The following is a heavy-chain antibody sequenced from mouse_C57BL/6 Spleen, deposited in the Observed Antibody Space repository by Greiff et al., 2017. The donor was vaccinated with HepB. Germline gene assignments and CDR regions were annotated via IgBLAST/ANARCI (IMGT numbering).Heavy chain of an antibody. CDR2: ISDGGSYT. Sequence: VESGGGLVKPGGSLTLSCAASGFTFSSYAMSWVRQTPEKRLEWVATISDGGSYTYYPDNVKGRFTISRDNAKNNLYLQMSHLKSEDTAMYYCAREDYYGSSPAWFAYWGQGTLVTVSA. CDR3: AREDYYGSSPAWFAY. V-gene: IGHV5-4*01. J-gene: IGHJ3*01. D-gene: IGHD1-1*01. CDR1: GFTFSSYA.